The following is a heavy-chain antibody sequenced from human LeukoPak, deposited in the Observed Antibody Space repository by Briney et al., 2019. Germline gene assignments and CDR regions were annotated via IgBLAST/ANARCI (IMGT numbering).Heavy chain of an antibody. J-gene: IGHJ6*02. Sequence: PGGSLRLSCAASGFTFSDSWMSWVRQAPGKGLEWVANMNRDGSEKDYVDSVKGRFTISRDNARNSLYLQTSSLRAEDTAVYYCATYTHWVAGDVWGQGTTVTVSS. D-gene: IGHD3-16*01. CDR1: GFTFSDSW. CDR2: MNRDGSEK. CDR3: ATYTHWVAGDV. V-gene: IGHV3-7*01.